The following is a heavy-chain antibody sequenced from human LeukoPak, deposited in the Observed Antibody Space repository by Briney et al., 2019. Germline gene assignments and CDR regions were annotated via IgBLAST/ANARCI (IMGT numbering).Heavy chain of an antibody. CDR1: GFTSSDYY. V-gene: IGHV3-11*03. D-gene: IGHD6-13*01. Sequence: PGGSLRLSCAASGFTSSDYYMSWIRQAPGKGLEWISYISSSGSYTQYADSVKARFTISRDNAKNSLYLQMNSLRADDAAVYYCARPLSSSWYYFDSWGQGTLVTVSS. J-gene: IGHJ4*02. CDR3: ARPLSSSWYYFDS. CDR2: ISSSGSYT.